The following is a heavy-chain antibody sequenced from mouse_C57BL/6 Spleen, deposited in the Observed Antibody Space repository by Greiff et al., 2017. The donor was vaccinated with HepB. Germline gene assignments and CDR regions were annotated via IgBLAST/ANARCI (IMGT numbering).Heavy chain of an antibody. J-gene: IGHJ1*03. CDR2: IYPGDGDT. CDR3: ARCDSYWYFDV. Sequence: LVEPGASVKISCKASGYAFSSSWMNWVKQRPGKGLEWIGRIYPGDGDTNYNGKFKGKATLTADKSSSTAYMQLSSLTSEDSAVYFCARCDSYWYFDVWGTGTTVTVSS. CDR1: GYAFSSSW. V-gene: IGHV1-82*01. D-gene: IGHD2-4*01.